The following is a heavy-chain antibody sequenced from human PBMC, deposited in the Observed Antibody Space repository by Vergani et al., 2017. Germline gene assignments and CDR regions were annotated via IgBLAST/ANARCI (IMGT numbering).Heavy chain of an antibody. D-gene: IGHD1-26*01. V-gene: IGHV3-48*02. Sequence: EVQLVESGGGLVQPGGSLRLSCAASGFTFSSYSMNWVRQAPGKGLEWVSYISSSSSTIYYADSVKGRFTISRDNAKNSLYLRMNSLRDEGTAVYYCARIYLEWELLLDDAFDIWGQGTMVTVSS. CDR3: ARIYLEWELLLDDAFDI. J-gene: IGHJ3*02. CDR1: GFTFSSYS. CDR2: ISSSSSTI.